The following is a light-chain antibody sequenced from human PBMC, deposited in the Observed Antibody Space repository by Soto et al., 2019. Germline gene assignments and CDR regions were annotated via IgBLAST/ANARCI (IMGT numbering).Light chain of an antibody. V-gene: IGKV3-11*01. CDR1: QSVSIY. CDR3: HKHSNRPRIT. J-gene: IGKJ5*01. CDR2: DAS. Sequence: EIVLTQSPATLSLSPGERATLSCRASQSVSIYLAWYQQRPGQPPRLLIYDASYRATGIPARFSGSGSGTDFTLTSSRPEPEAFSVCYWHKHSNRPRITFGHGTRLEIK.